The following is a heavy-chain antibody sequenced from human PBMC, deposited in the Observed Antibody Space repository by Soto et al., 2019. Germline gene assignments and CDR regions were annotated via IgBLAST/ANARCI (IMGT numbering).Heavy chain of an antibody. D-gene: IGHD1-26*01. J-gene: IGHJ6*02. CDR1: GGSISSYY. CDR3: ARGVWELLPYYYYGMDV. Sequence: PSETLSLTCTVSGGSISSYYWSWIRQPPGKGLEWIGYIYYSGSTNYNPSLKSRATISVDTSKNQFSLKLSSVTAADTAVYYCARGVWELLPYYYYGMDVWGQGTTVTVSS. CDR2: IYYSGST. V-gene: IGHV4-59*01.